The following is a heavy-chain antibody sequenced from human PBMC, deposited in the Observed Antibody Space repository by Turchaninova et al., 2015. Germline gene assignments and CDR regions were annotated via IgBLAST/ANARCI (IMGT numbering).Heavy chain of an antibody. J-gene: IGHJ4*02. D-gene: IGHD3-22*01. CDR2: INYSGIT. V-gene: IGHV4-39*01. CDR3: ARLGYYDRSGLDY. Sequence: QLQLQESGPGLVKPSETLSLTCSVSGDSISSSSYYWGWIRQPPGKGLEWIGSINYSGITEYNPSLKSRVTISVDTSKNQFSLKLGSVTAADTAVYYCARLGYYDRSGLDYWGQGTLVTVSS. CDR1: GDSISSSSYY.